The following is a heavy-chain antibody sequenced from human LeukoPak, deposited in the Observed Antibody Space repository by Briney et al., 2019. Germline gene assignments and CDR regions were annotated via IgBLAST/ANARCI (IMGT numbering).Heavy chain of an antibody. D-gene: IGHD1-26*01. J-gene: IGHJ3*02. CDR3: AKGGLLDAFDI. Sequence: ETLSLTCTVSGGSISSYYWSWIRQPPGKGLEWVSAISGSGGSTYYADSVKGRFTISRDNSKNTLYLQMNSLRAEDTAVYYCAKGGLLDAFDIWGQGTMVTVSS. CDR2: ISGSGGST. V-gene: IGHV3-23*01. CDR1: GGSISSYY.